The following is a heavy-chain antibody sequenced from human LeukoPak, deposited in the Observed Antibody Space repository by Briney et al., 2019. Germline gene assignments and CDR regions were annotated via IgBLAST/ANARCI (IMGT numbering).Heavy chain of an antibody. CDR1: GDSISSSNCY. J-gene: IGHJ5*02. D-gene: IGHD6-19*01. CDR3: ARASSGWYNWLDP. CDR2: IYYSGST. V-gene: IGHV4-39*07. Sequence: SETLSLTCTVSGDSISSSNCYWGWIRQPPGKGLEWIGSIYYSGSTYYNPSLKSRVTISVDTSKNQFSLKLSSVTAADTAVYFCARASSGWYNWLDPWGQGTLVTVSS.